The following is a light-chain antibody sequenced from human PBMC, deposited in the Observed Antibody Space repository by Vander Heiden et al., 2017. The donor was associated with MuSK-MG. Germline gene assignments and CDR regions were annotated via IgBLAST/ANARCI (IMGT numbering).Light chain of an antibody. CDR1: QSISRN. CDR2: GAS. J-gene: IGKJ1*01. V-gene: IGKV3-15*01. CDR3: QQYYNWPRT. Sequence: DIVLTQSPATLSVSPQERATLPCRASQSISRNLAWYQHKPGQAPRLLIYGASTRATGIPARFSGSGSGTELTLTISSLQSEDFAVYYCQQYYNWPRTFGQGTKVEIE.